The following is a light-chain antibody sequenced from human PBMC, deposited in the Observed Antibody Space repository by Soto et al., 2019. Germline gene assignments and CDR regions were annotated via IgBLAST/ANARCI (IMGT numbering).Light chain of an antibody. Sequence: EIVMTQSPATLSVSPGERATLSCRASQSVSSNLAWYQQKPGQAPRLLIHGASTRATGIPDRFSGSGFGTDFALTISRLEPEDSAVYYCHQYDNAPFTFGPGTRVGIK. CDR1: QSVSSN. J-gene: IGKJ3*01. CDR2: GAS. V-gene: IGKV3-15*01. CDR3: HQYDNAPFT.